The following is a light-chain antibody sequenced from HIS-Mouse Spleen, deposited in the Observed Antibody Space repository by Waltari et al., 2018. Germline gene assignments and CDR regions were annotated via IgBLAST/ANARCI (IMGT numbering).Light chain of an antibody. CDR2: RNN. V-gene: IGLV1-47*01. J-gene: IGLJ1*01. Sequence: QSVLTQPPSASGTPGQWVTISCSGSSPNIGSNYVSWYQQLPGTAPKLLIYRNNQRPSGVPDRFSGSKSGTSASLAISGLRSEDEADYYCAAWDDSLSGYVFGTGTKVTVL. CDR3: AAWDDSLSGYV. CDR1: SPNIGSNY.